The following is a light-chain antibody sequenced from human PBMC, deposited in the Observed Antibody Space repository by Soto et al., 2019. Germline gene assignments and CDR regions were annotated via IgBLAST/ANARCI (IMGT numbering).Light chain of an antibody. V-gene: IGKV1-5*01. CDR1: QSISGW. CDR2: DSS. J-gene: IGKJ1*01. Sequence: DIQMTQSPSSLSVSVGDRVTITCRASQSISGWLAWYQQKPGKAPTLLIYDSSTLESGVPSRFSGSGSGTEFTLSISSLQPDDFATYFCQQYNDYWTFGQGTKVDIK. CDR3: QQYNDYWT.